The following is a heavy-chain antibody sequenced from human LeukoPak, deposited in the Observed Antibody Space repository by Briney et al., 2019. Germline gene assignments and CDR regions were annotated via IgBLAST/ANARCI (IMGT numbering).Heavy chain of an antibody. Sequence: SETLSLTCTVSGGSISSYYWSWIRQPPGKGLEWIGYIYYSGSTNYNPSLKSRVTISVDTSKNQFSLKLSSVTAADTAVYYCAKTGDYYGSGSYRNWFDPWGLGTLVTVSS. CDR3: AKTGDYYGSGSYRNWFDP. J-gene: IGHJ5*02. V-gene: IGHV4-59*08. CDR1: GGSISSYY. CDR2: IYYSGST. D-gene: IGHD3-10*01.